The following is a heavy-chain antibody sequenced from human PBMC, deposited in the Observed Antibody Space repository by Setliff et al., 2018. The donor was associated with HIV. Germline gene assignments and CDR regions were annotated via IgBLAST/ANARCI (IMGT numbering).Heavy chain of an antibody. CDR1: GYTFTNYA. V-gene: IGHV1-3*01. Sequence: ASVKVSCKASGYTFTNYAMHWVRQAPGQRLEWMGWINAGNGDTKYSQKFQGRVTFTWDTSASTAYMELSSLRSEDTALYYCARDSGDDYSDYDYYGMDVRGQGTTVTVSS. D-gene: IGHD4-4*01. CDR2: INAGNGDT. CDR3: ARDSGDDYSDYDYYGMDV. J-gene: IGHJ6*02.